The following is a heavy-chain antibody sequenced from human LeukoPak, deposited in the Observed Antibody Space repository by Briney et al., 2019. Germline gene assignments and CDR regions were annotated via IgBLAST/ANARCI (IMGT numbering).Heavy chain of an antibody. CDR3: ARSTYYDYIWGSYRRPYYFDY. J-gene: IGHJ4*02. D-gene: IGHD3-16*02. CDR2: IYYSGST. V-gene: IGHV4-59*08. CDR1: GGSINSYH. Sequence: SETLSLTCTVSGGSINSYHWSWIRQPPGKGLEWIGYIYYSGSTNYNPSLKSRVTISVDTSKNQFSLKLSSVTAADTAVYYCARSTYYDYIWGSYRRPYYFDYWGQGTLVTVSS.